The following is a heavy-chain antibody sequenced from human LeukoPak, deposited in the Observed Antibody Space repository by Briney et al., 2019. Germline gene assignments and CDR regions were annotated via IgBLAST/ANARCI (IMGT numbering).Heavy chain of an antibody. Sequence: SQTLSLTCTVSGGSISSGSYYWSWIRQPDGKGLEWIGRIYTSGSTNYNPSLKSRVTISVDTSKNHFSLKLSSVTAEDTALYYCARASLRTYTYGFTHDAFDIWGQGTMVTVSS. CDR1: GGSISSGSYY. J-gene: IGHJ3*02. D-gene: IGHD5-18*01. V-gene: IGHV4-61*02. CDR2: IYTSGST. CDR3: ARASLRTYTYGFTHDAFDI.